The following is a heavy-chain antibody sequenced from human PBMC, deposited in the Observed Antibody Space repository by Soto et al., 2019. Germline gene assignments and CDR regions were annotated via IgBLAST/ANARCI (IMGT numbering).Heavy chain of an antibody. CDR3: ARVWGYYADC. CDR2: IYYSGST. Sequence: QVQLQESGPGLVKPSETLSLICTVSGGSISSYYWSWIRQPPGKGLEWIGYIYYSGSTNYNPSLTSRVTISVDTSKNQFSLKLSSVTAADTAVYYCARVWGYYADCWGQGTLVTVSS. J-gene: IGHJ4*02. D-gene: IGHD3-3*01. CDR1: GGSISSYY. V-gene: IGHV4-59*01.